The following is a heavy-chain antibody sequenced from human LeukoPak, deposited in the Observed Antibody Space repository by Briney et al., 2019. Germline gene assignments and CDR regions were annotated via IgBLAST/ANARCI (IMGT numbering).Heavy chain of an antibody. V-gene: IGHV3-23*01. CDR3: AKAPVTTCRGAFCYPFDY. J-gene: IGHJ4*02. CDR1: GFTLSSYA. Sequence: GRSLRLSCAASGFTLSSYAMSWVRQAPGKGLEWVSAISDTGNTYHADSVKGRFTISRDSSKNTLFLQMNRLRPEDAAVYYCAKAPVTTCRGAFCYPFDYWGLGTLVTVSS. CDR2: ISDTGNT. D-gene: IGHD2-15*01.